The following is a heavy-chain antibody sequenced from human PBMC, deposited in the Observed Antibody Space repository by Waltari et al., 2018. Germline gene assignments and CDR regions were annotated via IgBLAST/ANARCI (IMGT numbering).Heavy chain of an antibody. J-gene: IGHJ3*02. D-gene: IGHD3-10*01. CDR3: ARDGNGERYAFDI. CDR1: GYTFTGYY. CDR2: INPNSGGI. Sequence: QVQLVQSGAEVKKPGASVKVSCKASGYTFTGYYMHWVRQAPGQGLEWMGWINPNSGGINYAQKFQGRVTMTRDTSISTAYMELSRLRSDDTAVYYCARDGNGERYAFDIWGQGTMVTVSS. V-gene: IGHV1-2*02.